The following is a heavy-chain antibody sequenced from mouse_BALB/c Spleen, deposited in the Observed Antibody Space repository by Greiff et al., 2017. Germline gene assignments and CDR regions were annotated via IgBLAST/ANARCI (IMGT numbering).Heavy chain of an antibody. V-gene: IGHV10-1*02. Sequence: EVKLQESGGGLVQPKGSLKLSCAASGFTFNTYAMNWVRQAPGKGLEWVARIRSKSNNYATYYADSVKDRFTISRDDSQSMLYLQMNNLKTEDTAMYYCVRQDYYGYNYAMDYWGQGTSVTVSS. CDR2: IRSKSNNYAT. J-gene: IGHJ4*01. CDR3: VRQDYYGYNYAMDY. D-gene: IGHD1-2*01. CDR1: GFTFNTYA.